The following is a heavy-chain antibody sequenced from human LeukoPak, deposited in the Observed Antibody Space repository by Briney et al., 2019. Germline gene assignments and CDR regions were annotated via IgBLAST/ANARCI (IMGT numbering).Heavy chain of an antibody. V-gene: IGHV1-69*05. CDR2: IITIFGTA. Sequence: SSVKVSCKASGGTFSSYAISWVRQAPGQGLEWMGGIITIFGTANYAQKFQGRVTITTDESTSTAYMELSSLRSEDTAVYYCARDLRDGSLRFEYFQHWGQGTLVTVSS. J-gene: IGHJ1*01. CDR1: GGTFSSYA. CDR3: ARDLRDGSLRFEYFQH. D-gene: IGHD5-24*01.